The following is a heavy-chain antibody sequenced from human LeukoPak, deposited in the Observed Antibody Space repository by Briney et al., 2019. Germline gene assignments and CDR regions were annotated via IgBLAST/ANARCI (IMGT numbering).Heavy chain of an antibody. V-gene: IGHV4-34*01. D-gene: IGHD1-26*01. CDR3: ARGGARTYYYYYGMDV. CDR2: INHSGST. J-gene: IGHJ6*04. Sequence: SETLSLTCAVYGGSFSGYYWSWIRQPPGKGLEWIGEINHSGSTNYNPSLKSRVTISVDTSKNQFSLKVSSVTAADTAVYYCARGGARTYYYYYGMDVWGKGTTVTVSS. CDR1: GGSFSGYY.